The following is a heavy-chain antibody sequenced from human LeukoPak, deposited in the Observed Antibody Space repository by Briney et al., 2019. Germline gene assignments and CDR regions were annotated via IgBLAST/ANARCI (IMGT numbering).Heavy chain of an antibody. V-gene: IGHV3-23*01. D-gene: IGHD3-22*01. CDR2: ISNDGGGT. CDR3: AKGSSGYFFDL. Sequence: GGSLRLSCAASGFILNNYGLVWVRQAPGKGLEWVSAISNDGGGTTYADFVKGRFSVSRDNSKNTLFLQMNSLRAEDTALYYCAKGSSGYFFDLWGQGTLVTVSS. CDR1: GFILNNYG. J-gene: IGHJ4*02.